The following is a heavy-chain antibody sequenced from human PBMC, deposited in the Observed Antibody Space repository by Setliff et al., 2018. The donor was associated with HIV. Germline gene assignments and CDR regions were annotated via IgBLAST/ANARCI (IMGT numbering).Heavy chain of an antibody. CDR1: GYTFSTNA. Sequence: GASVKVSCKAFGYTFSTNAIHWVRQAPGQRLEWMGYINAGDDNTRYSEKFQGRVTFSRDTSASTAYMELSSLRSEDTAVYYCARGHSSSAYDAYDIWGQGTMVTVSS. V-gene: IGHV1-3*01. D-gene: IGHD6-6*01. J-gene: IGHJ3*02. CDR3: ARGHSSSAYDAYDI. CDR2: INAGDDNT.